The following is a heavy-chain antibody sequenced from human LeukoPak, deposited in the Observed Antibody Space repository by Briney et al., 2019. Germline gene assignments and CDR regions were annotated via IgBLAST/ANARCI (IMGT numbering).Heavy chain of an antibody. J-gene: IGHJ4*02. CDR2: IRSKAYGGTT. Sequence: PGGSLRLSCTASGFTFGDYAMSWVRQAPGKGLEWVGFIRSKAYGGTTEYAASVKGRFTILRDDSKSIAYLQMNSLKTEDTAVYYCTRDNCGGDCYSEDYWGQGTLVTVSS. D-gene: IGHD2-21*02. CDR1: GFTFGDYA. V-gene: IGHV3-49*04. CDR3: TRDNCGGDCYSEDY.